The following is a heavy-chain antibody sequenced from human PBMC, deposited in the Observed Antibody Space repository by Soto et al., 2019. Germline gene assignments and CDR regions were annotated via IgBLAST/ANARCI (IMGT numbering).Heavy chain of an antibody. V-gene: IGHV3-23*01. J-gene: IGHJ4*02. CDR3: AKDLSSYYYFDF. CDR2: ISATGGST. CDR1: GFTFGIYA. Sequence: EVQLLESGGDLVQPGGSLRLSCAASGFTFGIYAMTWVRQAPGKGLELVSTISATGGSTFYADSVKGRFTISRDNSKNPLYLQMNSLRAEDTAIYYCAKDLSSYYYFDFWGQGTLVTVSS. D-gene: IGHD2-15*01.